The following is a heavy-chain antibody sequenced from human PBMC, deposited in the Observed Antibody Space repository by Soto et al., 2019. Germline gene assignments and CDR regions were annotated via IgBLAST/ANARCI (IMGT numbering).Heavy chain of an antibody. Sequence: QVQLQESGPGLVEPSQTLSLTCTVSGGSISSGGYFWSWIRQSPGKGLEWIGHIYNSGSTYSNPSLKRRTAISVYTSRNQFSLRLTSVTAADTAVYYCARGPSADKIDYWGQGTLVTVSS. CDR3: ARGPSADKIDY. CDR2: IYNSGST. D-gene: IGHD3-3*01. V-gene: IGHV4-30-4*01. J-gene: IGHJ4*02. CDR1: GGSISSGGYF.